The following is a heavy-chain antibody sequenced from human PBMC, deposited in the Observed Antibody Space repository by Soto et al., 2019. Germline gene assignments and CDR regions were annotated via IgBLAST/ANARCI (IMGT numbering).Heavy chain of an antibody. CDR3: ARGDCVGGTCYSLAGSFYYCMDV. D-gene: IGHD2-15*01. J-gene: IGHJ6*03. Sequence: EVQLVESGGGLVQPGGSLRLSCAASGFTFSNYWMYWVHQAPGKGLVWVSRINSDGSVSSYADSVKGRLTISRDNVKNSLYLQMDSLRAEDTAVYYCARGDCVGGTCYSLAGSFYYCMDVWGKGTTVTVFS. CDR1: GFTFSNYW. V-gene: IGHV3-74*01. CDR2: INSDGSVS.